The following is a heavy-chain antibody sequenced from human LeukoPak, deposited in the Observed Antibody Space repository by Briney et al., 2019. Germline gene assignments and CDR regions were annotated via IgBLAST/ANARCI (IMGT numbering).Heavy chain of an antibody. CDR3: AHSMTMVRGVIITSNAFDI. CDR1: GFSLSTSGVG. V-gene: IGHV2-5*02. Sequence: SGPTLVNPTQTLTLTCTFSGFSLSTSGVGVGWIRQSPGKALEWLALIYWDDDKRYSPSLKSRLTITKDTSKNQVVLTMTNMDPVDTATYYCAHSMTMVRGVIITSNAFDIWGQGTMVTVSS. D-gene: IGHD3-10*01. J-gene: IGHJ3*02. CDR2: IYWDDDK.